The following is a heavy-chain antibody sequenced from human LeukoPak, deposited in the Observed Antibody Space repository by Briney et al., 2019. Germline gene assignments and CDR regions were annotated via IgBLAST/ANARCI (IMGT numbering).Heavy chain of an antibody. CDR3: AMTTVAGTFDY. CDR1: GFTFTNYA. Sequence: GGSLRLSCAASGFTFTNYAMSWVRQAPGKGLDWVSAISGSGDSTYYADSVKGRFTISRDDSKNTLYLQMNSLRAEDTAVYYCAMTTVAGTFDYWGQGTLVTVSS. D-gene: IGHD6-19*01. V-gene: IGHV3-23*01. CDR2: ISGSGDST. J-gene: IGHJ4*02.